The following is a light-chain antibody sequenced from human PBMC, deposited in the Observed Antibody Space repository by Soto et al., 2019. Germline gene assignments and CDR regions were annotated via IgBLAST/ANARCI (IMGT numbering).Light chain of an antibody. J-gene: IGKJ2*01. V-gene: IGKV4-1*01. CDR1: QSVLYSSNNKNY. Sequence: DIVMTQSPDSLAVSLGERATINCKSSQSVLYSSNNKNYLAWYQQRPGQPPKLLIYWAYTRESGVPDRFSGSESGTDFTLTITSLQAEDVAVYYCQQYESTPPTFGQGTKLEIK. CDR3: QQYESTPPT. CDR2: WAY.